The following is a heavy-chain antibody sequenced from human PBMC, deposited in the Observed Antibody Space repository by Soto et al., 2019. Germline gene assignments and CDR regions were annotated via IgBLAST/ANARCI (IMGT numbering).Heavy chain of an antibody. J-gene: IGHJ2*01. V-gene: IGHV3-66*01. CDR3: ARSPMRIVAVWYFDL. CDR2: IYSGGGT. D-gene: IGHD3-22*01. CDR1: GFSVSNTY. Sequence: EVQLVESGGGLVQPGGSLRLSCAASGFSVSNTYTGWVRQAPGKGLEWVSIIYSGGGTYYTDSVKGRFTISRDNSKNTVYLQMKSLRAEDTAVYYCARSPMRIVAVWYFDLWGPGTLVIVSS.